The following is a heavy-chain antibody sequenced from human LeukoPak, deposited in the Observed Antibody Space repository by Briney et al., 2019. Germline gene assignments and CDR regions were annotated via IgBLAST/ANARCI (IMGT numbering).Heavy chain of an antibody. CDR1: GFTFSSYE. D-gene: IGHD6-19*01. Sequence: GGSLRLSCAASGFTFSSYEMNWVRQAPGKGLEWVSYISSSGSTIYYADSVKGRFTISRDNAKNSLYLQMNSLRAEDTAVYYCARDRSEFRGSGYYFDYWGQGTLVTVSS. V-gene: IGHV3-48*03. CDR3: ARDRSEFRGSGYYFDY. CDR2: ISSSGSTI. J-gene: IGHJ4*02.